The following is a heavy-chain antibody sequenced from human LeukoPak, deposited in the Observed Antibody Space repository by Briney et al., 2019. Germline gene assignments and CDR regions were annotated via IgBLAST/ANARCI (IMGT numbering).Heavy chain of an antibody. CDR2: IYHSWST. CDR1: GGSINSNNYY. J-gene: IGHJ3*02. V-gene: IGHV4-39*07. Sequence: SETLSLTCTVSGGSINSNNYYWAWIRQPPGKGLEWIASIYHSWSTHYNSSLKSRVTMSVDTSKNQFSLKLSSVTAADTAVYYCASQGFWSGYYPDAFDIWGQGTMVTVSS. D-gene: IGHD3-3*01. CDR3: ASQGFWSGYYPDAFDI.